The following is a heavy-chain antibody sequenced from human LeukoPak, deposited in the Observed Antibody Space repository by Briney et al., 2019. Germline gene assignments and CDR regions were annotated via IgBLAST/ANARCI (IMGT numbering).Heavy chain of an antibody. CDR2: IYTSGST. CDR3: AIDYRVALSGTSPDDAFDV. CDR1: DGPIRSYY. D-gene: IGHD3-16*02. V-gene: IGHV4-4*07. J-gene: IGHJ3*01. Sequence: WEPLSLTGTAADGPIRSYYWSGIRPPAGKGLEWIGRIYTSGSTNYNPTLKGGVTMSLDTSKNLFSLRITSVTAADTALYCCAIDYRVALSGTSPDDAFDVWGQRTVVTVPS.